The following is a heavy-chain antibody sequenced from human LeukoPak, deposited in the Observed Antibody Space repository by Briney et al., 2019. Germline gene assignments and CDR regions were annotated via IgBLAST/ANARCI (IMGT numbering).Heavy chain of an antibody. J-gene: IGHJ4*02. CDR2: ISSSNNFR. Sequence: PGGSLRLSCAASGFTFSEYYMSWIRQAPGKGLEWVSYISSSNNFRNYADSVKGRFTISRDNAKNSLYLQMNSLRTEDTALYFCAKDNQGSIDYWGQGTLVTVSS. CDR3: AKDNQGSIDY. V-gene: IGHV3-11*05. CDR1: GFTFSEYY. D-gene: IGHD3-10*01.